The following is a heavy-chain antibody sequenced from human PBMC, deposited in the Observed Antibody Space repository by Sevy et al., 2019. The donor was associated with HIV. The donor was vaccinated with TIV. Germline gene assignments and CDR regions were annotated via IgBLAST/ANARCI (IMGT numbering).Heavy chain of an antibody. CDR2: IYSGGST. CDR1: GFTVSSNY. Sequence: GGYLRLSCAASGFTVSSNYMSWVRQAPGKGLEWISVIYSGGSTYYADSVKGRFTISRDNSKKTPYLQMNSLRAEDTAVYYCAGAQYVPSRMLTFGGVIGEFDYWGQGTLVTVSS. J-gene: IGHJ4*02. CDR3: AGAQYVPSRMLTFGGVIGEFDY. V-gene: IGHV3-53*01. D-gene: IGHD3-16*02.